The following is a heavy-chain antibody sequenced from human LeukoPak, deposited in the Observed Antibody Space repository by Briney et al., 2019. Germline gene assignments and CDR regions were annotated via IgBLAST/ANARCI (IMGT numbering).Heavy chain of an antibody. V-gene: IGHV4-39*01. Sequence: SETLSLTCTVSGGSISSSSYYWGWICQPPGKGLEWIGSIYYSGSAYYNPSLKSRVTISVDTSKNQFSLKLSSVTAADTAVYYCARQAIFGVVISHFDYWGQGTLVTVSS. CDR2: IYYSGSA. CDR1: GGSISSSSYY. J-gene: IGHJ4*02. D-gene: IGHD3-3*01. CDR3: ARQAIFGVVISHFDY.